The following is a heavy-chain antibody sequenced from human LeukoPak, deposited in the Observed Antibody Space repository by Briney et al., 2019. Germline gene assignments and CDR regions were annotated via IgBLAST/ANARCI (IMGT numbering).Heavy chain of an antibody. V-gene: IGHV3-74*01. CDR1: GFTFSSYW. Sequence: QPGGSLRLSCAASGFTFSSYWMHWVRHAPGKGLVWVSRINSDGSSTSYADSVKGRFTISRDNAKNTLYLQMNSLRAEDAAVYYCATGSGSKGSLDYWGQGTLVTVSS. J-gene: IGHJ4*02. D-gene: IGHD3-10*01. CDR3: ATGSGSKGSLDY. CDR2: INSDGSST.